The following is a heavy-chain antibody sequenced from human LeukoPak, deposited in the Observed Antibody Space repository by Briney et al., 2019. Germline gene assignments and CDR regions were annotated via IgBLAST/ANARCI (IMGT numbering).Heavy chain of an antibody. Sequence: GGSLRLSCAASGFTFSSYAMHWVRQAPGKGLEWVAVISYGGSNKYYADSVKGRFTISRDNSKNTLYLQMNSLRAEDTAVYYCAREQDYYGSGMAYFDYWGQGTLVTVSS. J-gene: IGHJ4*02. CDR3: AREQDYYGSGMAYFDY. CDR2: ISYGGSNK. D-gene: IGHD3-10*01. CDR1: GFTFSSYA. V-gene: IGHV3-30-3*01.